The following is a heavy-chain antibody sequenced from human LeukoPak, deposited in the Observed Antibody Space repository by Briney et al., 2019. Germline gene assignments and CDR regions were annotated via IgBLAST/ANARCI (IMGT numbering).Heavy chain of an antibody. D-gene: IGHD1-1*01. V-gene: IGHV1-46*03. J-gene: IGHJ3*02. CDR1: GYTFTSYY. CDR2: INPSGGST. CDR3: ARAVGNDVGAFDI. Sequence: ASVKVSCKASGYTFTSYYMRWVRQAPGQGLEWMGIINPSGGSTSYAQKFQGRVTMTRDTSTSTVYMELSSLRSEDTAVYYCARAVGNDVGAFDIWGQGTMVTVSS.